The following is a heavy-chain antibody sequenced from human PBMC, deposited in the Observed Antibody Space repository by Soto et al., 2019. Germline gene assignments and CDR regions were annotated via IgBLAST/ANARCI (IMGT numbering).Heavy chain of an antibody. V-gene: IGHV3-15*07. CDR3: TTAIQYYYDSSGYYYPFDY. CDR1: GFTFSNAW. J-gene: IGHJ4*02. Sequence: GGSLRLSCAASGFTFSNAWMNWVRQAPGKGLEWVGRIKSKTDGGTTDYAAPVKGRFTISRDDSKNTLYLQMNSLKTEDTAVYYCTTAIQYYYDSSGYYYPFDYWGQGTLVTVSS. D-gene: IGHD3-22*01. CDR2: IKSKTDGGTT.